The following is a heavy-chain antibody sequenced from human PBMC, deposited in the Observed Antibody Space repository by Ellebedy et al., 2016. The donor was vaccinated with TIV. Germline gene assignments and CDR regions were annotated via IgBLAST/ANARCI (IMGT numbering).Heavy chain of an antibody. Sequence: SETLSLXCTVSGGSIRSSSYYWGWIRQPPGKGLDWIANIYYSGSTYYNPSLKSRVTISVDTSKNQFSLKLSSLTAADTAVYHCARHLLRDYYGSGSPNYWYFDLWGRGTLVTVSS. V-gene: IGHV4-39*01. CDR3: ARHLLRDYYGSGSPNYWYFDL. D-gene: IGHD3-10*01. CDR2: IYYSGST. CDR1: GGSIRSSSYY. J-gene: IGHJ2*01.